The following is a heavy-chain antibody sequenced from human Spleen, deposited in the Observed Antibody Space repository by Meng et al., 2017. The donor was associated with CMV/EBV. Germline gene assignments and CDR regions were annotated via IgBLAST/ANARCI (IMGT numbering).Heavy chain of an antibody. J-gene: IGHJ5*02. CDR3: ARLLPAAWYNWFDP. V-gene: IGHV4-34*01. CDR1: GGSFSGYY. Sequence: CGVYGGSFSGYYWRWVRQSPGKGLEWIGEIKHSGSTNYTPSLKSRVTISVDTSKSQFSLKLTSVTAADTAVYYCARLLPAAWYNWFDPWGQGILVTVSS. CDR2: IKHSGST. D-gene: IGHD2-2*01.